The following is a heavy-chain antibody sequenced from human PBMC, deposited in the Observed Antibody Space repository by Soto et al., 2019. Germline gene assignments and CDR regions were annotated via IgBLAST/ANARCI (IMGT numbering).Heavy chain of an antibody. CDR1: GYTFTSYA. Sequence: ASVKVSCKASGYTFTSYAMHWVRQAPGQRLEWMGWINAGNGNTKYSQKFQGRVTITRDTSASTAYMELSCLRSEDTAVYYCARQTSRGDYPKGLLDYWGQGTLVTVSS. CDR2: INAGNGNT. V-gene: IGHV1-3*01. J-gene: IGHJ4*02. CDR3: ARQTSRGDYPKGLLDY. D-gene: IGHD4-17*01.